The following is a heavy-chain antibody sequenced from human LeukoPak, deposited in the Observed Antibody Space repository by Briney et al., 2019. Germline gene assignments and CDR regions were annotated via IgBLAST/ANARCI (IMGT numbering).Heavy chain of an antibody. CDR3: ARNYYDSSGYYTGWFDP. D-gene: IGHD3-22*01. Sequence: VASVKVSYKASGGTFSSYAISWVRQAPGQGLEWMGGIIPIFGTANYAQKFQGRVTITADESTSTAYMELSSLRSEDTAVYYCARNYYDSSGYYTGWFDPWGQGTLVTVSS. V-gene: IGHV1-69*13. CDR1: GGTFSSYA. CDR2: IIPIFGTA. J-gene: IGHJ5*02.